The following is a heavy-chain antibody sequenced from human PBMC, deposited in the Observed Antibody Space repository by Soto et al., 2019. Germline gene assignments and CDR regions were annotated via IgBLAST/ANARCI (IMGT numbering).Heavy chain of an antibody. V-gene: IGHV5-51*01. CDR2: VYPGDSDT. Sequence: GESLKISCKGTGYSFTGYWSGWVRQRAGTGLEWMGIVYPGDSDTRYSPYVQGQVTISADKSISTAYLQWSSLKASDIAMDYCARLEKYHDILTGPFYYGMDVWGQGTTVTVSS. D-gene: IGHD3-9*01. CDR3: ARLEKYHDILTGPFYYGMDV. CDR1: GYSFTGYW. J-gene: IGHJ6*02.